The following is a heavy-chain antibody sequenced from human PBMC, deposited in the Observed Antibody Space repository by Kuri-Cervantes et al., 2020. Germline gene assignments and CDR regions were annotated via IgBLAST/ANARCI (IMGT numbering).Heavy chain of an antibody. V-gene: IGHV4-39*07. CDR2: IYYSGST. Sequence: GSLRLSSAVDGGSLSGYYWGWIRQPPGKGLEWIGSIYYSGSTYYNPSLKSRVTISVDTSKNQFSLKLSSVTAADTAVYYCAREGSHITMVRGVDYWGQGTLVTVSS. J-gene: IGHJ4*02. CDR3: AREGSHITMVRGVDY. D-gene: IGHD3-10*01. CDR1: GGSLSGYY.